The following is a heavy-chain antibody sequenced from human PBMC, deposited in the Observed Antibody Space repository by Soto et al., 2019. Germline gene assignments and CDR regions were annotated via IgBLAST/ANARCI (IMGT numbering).Heavy chain of an antibody. Sequence: QVQLVQSGAEVKKPGASVKVSCKASGYTFTSYDINWVRQATGQGLEWMGWMNPNSANTGYAQKFQGGVTVTRNSSLRTAYMELSSLRSEDTAVYYCAGEGVRGMDVWGQGTTVTVSS. D-gene: IGHD3-16*01. V-gene: IGHV1-8*01. CDR2: MNPNSANT. CDR1: GYTFTSYD. CDR3: AGEGVRGMDV. J-gene: IGHJ6*02.